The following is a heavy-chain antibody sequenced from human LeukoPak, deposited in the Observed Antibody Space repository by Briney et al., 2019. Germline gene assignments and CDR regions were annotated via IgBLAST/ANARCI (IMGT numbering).Heavy chain of an antibody. D-gene: IGHD1-26*01. CDR1: GFTFSTYA. Sequence: GGSLRLSCSATGFTFSTYAMHWVRQAPGEELEYISGVTSDGGTTYHADSVKGRFTISRDNSKNTLYLQMSSLRVEDTAVYYCVKVSSTVGATYFDYWGQGTLVTVSS. CDR2: VTSDGGTT. V-gene: IGHV3-64D*06. J-gene: IGHJ4*02. CDR3: VKVSSTVGATYFDY.